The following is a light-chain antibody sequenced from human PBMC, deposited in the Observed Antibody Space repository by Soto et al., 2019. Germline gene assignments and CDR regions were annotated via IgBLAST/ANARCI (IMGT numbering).Light chain of an antibody. V-gene: IGKV3-15*01. CDR2: GAS. Sequence: EIVMTQSPATLSVSPGERATLSCRASQSVSSNLAWYQQKPGQSPRLLISGASTRATGIPARFSGSGSGTEFTLTISSLQSEDFAVYYCQQYNNWPITFGQGTRLEI. CDR3: QQYNNWPIT. J-gene: IGKJ5*01. CDR1: QSVSSN.